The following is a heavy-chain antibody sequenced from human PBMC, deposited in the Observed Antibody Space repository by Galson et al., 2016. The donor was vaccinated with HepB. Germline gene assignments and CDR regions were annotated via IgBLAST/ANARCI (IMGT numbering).Heavy chain of an antibody. CDR1: GFTFSNYP. Sequence: SLRLSCAASGFTFSNYPVHWVRQAPGKGPEWVAVISYDGIHKYYADSVKGRFTISRDNSKNTVYLQMNSLRAEDTAVYYCARVTKWRQLWAFYYGMDVWGQGTTVTVSS. V-gene: IGHV3-30*14. J-gene: IGHJ6*02. D-gene: IGHD5-18*01. CDR3: ARVTKWRQLWAFYYGMDV. CDR2: ISYDGIHK.